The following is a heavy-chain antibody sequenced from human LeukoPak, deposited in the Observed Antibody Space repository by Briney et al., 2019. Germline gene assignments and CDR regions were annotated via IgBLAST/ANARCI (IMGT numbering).Heavy chain of an antibody. Sequence: ASVKVSCKASGYTFTGYYMHWVRQAPGQGLEWMGWINPNSGGTNYAQKLQGRVTMTTDTSTSTAYMELRSLRSDDTAVYYCARPVTFGGAFDYWGQGTLVTVSS. D-gene: IGHD3-16*01. CDR2: INPNSGGT. CDR3: ARPVTFGGAFDY. CDR1: GYTFTGYY. J-gene: IGHJ4*02. V-gene: IGHV1-2*02.